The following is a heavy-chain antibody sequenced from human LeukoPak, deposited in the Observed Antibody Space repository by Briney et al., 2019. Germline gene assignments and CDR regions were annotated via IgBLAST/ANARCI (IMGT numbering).Heavy chain of an antibody. D-gene: IGHD3-22*01. J-gene: IGHJ4*02. CDR2: IWHDGTKR. V-gene: IGHV3-33*01. CDR1: GFTFSSYG. CDR3: AINYYDSSAYALHY. Sequence: GGSLRLSCAASGFTFSSYGMHWVRQAPGKGLEWVAVIWHDGTKRHYAESVKGRFAISRDDSRNTLYLQMNSLRADDTAVYYCAINYYDSSAYALHYWGQGTLVTVSS.